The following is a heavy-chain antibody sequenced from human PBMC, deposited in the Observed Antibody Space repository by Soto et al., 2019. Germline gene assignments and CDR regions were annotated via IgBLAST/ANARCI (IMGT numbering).Heavy chain of an antibody. J-gene: IGHJ4*02. Sequence: ASVKVSCKATGDTFINSAIAWVRQAPGQGLEWMGWISPYNGNTNYAQSVQGRVTITTDTSTSTAYMEIRSLRFDDTAVYYCARDQSSGVFDYWGQGTLVTVSS. CDR2: ISPYNGNT. V-gene: IGHV1-18*01. CDR1: GDTFINSA. CDR3: ARDQSSGVFDY. D-gene: IGHD3-22*01.